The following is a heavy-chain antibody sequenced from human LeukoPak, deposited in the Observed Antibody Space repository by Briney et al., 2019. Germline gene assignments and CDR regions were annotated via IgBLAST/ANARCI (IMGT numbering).Heavy chain of an antibody. CDR1: GFTFSSYA. D-gene: IGHD3-22*01. CDR3: AIMHGYYDGSGFWVQ. Sequence: GGSLRLSCTAPGFTFSSYAMSWVRQAPGKGLDGVSFISPSGDRTSNADSVEGRFTISRDNTRNTLYLQMNSLRDEDTGVYYCAIMHGYYDGSGFWVQWGQGTLVTVSS. V-gene: IGHV3-23*01. CDR2: ISPSGDRT. J-gene: IGHJ4*02.